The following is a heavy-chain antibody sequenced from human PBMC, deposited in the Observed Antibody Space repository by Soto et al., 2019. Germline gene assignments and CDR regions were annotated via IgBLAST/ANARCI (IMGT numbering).Heavy chain of an antibody. CDR2: IYHSGST. J-gene: IGHJ5*02. V-gene: IGHV4-4*02. CDR1: GVPISSSSW. CDR3: ARVPGP. Sequence: SETLSLTCTVSGVPISSSSWWTWVRQPPGKGLEWIGYIYHSGSTYYNPSLKSRVTISVDRSKNQFSLKLSSVTAADTAVYYCARVPGPWGQGTLVTVSS.